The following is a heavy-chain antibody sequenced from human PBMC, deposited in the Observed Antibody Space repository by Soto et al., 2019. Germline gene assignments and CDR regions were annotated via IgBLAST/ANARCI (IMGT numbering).Heavy chain of an antibody. CDR2: INHSGST. CDR3: ARVSIAAAGTIYYGMDV. Sequence: SETLSLTCAVYGGSFSGYYWSWIRQPPGKGLEWIGEINHSGSTNYNPSLKSRVTISVDTSKNQFSLKLSSVTAADTAVYYCARVSIAAAGTIYYGMDVWGQGTTVTVSS. V-gene: IGHV4-34*01. D-gene: IGHD6-13*01. CDR1: GGSFSGYY. J-gene: IGHJ6*02.